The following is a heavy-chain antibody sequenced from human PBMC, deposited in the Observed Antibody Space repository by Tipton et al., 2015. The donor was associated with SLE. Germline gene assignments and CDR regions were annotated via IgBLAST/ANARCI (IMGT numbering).Heavy chain of an antibody. CDR3: AKDLDSSGWGGFDYYYYMDV. CDR2: IWFDGTEK. J-gene: IGHJ6*03. CDR1: GFSFRSYA. V-gene: IGHV3-33*06. Sequence: SLRLSCAASGFSFRSYAMSWVRQAPGKGLEWVAGIWFDGTEKYYADSVKGRFTISRDNSKNTLYLQMNSLRAEDTAVYYCAKDLDSSGWGGFDYYYYMDVCGKGTTVTVSS. D-gene: IGHD6-19*01.